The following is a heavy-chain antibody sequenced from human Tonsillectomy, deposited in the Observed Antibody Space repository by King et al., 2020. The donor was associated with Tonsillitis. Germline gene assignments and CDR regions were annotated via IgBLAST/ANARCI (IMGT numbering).Heavy chain of an antibody. J-gene: IGHJ4*02. V-gene: IGHV1-18*04. CDR2: ISGYDGFT. D-gene: IGHD3-22*01. CDR1: GYTFSDYG. Sequence: QLVQSGGEVKKPGPSVKLSCKTSGYTFSDYGIIWIRQAPGQGLEWMGWISGYDGFTNYAKKVQGRVTTTRDTSTSTAYMELRSLRSDDTAVYYCARVRSTYYDSSGPEFDYWGQGTLVTVSS. CDR3: ARVRSTYYDSSGPEFDY.